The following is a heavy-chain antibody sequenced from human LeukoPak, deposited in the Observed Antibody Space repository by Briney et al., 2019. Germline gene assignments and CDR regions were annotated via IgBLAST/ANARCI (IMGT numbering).Heavy chain of an antibody. CDR3: AKSLVYATYFDY. J-gene: IGHJ4*02. V-gene: IGHV3-66*02. CDR1: GFTVSSNY. D-gene: IGHD2-8*01. CDR2: IYSGGST. Sequence: GGSLRLSCAASGFTVSSNYMSWVRQAPGKGLEWVSVIYSGGSTYYADSVKGRFTISRDNSKNTLYLQMNSLRAEDTAVYYCAKSLVYATYFDYWGQGTLVTVSS.